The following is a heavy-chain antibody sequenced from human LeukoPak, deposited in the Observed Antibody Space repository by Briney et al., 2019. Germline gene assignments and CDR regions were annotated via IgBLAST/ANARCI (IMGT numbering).Heavy chain of an antibody. V-gene: IGHV3-74*01. J-gene: IGHJ4*02. Sequence: GGSLRLSCAASGFTFSSYWMHWVRQAPGKGLVWVSRINSDGSSTSYADSVKGRFTIPRDNAKNTLYLQMNSLRAEDTAVYYCAKGHLYDYGDYAVRGYFDYWGQGTLVTVSS. CDR2: INSDGSST. CDR1: GFTFSSYW. D-gene: IGHD4-17*01. CDR3: AKGHLYDYGDYAVRGYFDY.